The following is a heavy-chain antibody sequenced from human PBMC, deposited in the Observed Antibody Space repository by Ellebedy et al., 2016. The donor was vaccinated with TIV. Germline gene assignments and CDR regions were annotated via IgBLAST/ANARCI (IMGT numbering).Heavy chain of an antibody. CDR1: GFSFSTYA. J-gene: IGHJ4*02. Sequence: PGGSLRLSCAASGFSFSTYAMSWVRQAPGKGLEWVSFISGRAGDTYYADSVKGRFTISRDNSKSTLYLQMNSLKAEDTAVYYCASPPLGQDSYYGGKTLWGWGQGTLVTVSS. CDR2: ISGRAGDT. CDR3: ASPPLGQDSYYGGKTLWG. D-gene: IGHD4-23*01. V-gene: IGHV3-23*01.